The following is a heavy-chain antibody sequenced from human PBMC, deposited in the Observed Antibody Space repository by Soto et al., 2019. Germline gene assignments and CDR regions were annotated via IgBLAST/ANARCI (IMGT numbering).Heavy chain of an antibody. J-gene: IGHJ5*02. CDR1: GGSFSPNY. CDR2: IYYNGSA. D-gene: IGHD3-22*01. Sequence: SETLSLTCTVSGGSFSPNYWSWIRQPPEKGLEWIGYIYYNGSASYNPSLKSRLPISIETSKNQFSLKLSSVTAADTAVYYCARIYDSSGYYYGNNWFDPGGQGTLVTVSS. CDR3: ARIYDSSGYYYGNNWFDP. V-gene: IGHV4-59*06.